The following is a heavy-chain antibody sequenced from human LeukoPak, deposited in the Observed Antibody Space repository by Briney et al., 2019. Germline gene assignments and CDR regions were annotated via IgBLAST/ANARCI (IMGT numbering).Heavy chain of an antibody. J-gene: IGHJ4*02. CDR1: GFTFSSYS. CDR3: AKDRGGFGELLADY. D-gene: IGHD3-10*01. Sequence: GGSLRLSCAASGFTFSSYSMNWVRQAPGKGLEWVSSISSSSSYIYYADSVKGRFTISRDNAKNSLYLQMNSLRAEDTAVYYCAKDRGGFGELLADYWGQGTLVTVSS. CDR2: ISSSSSYI. V-gene: IGHV3-21*01.